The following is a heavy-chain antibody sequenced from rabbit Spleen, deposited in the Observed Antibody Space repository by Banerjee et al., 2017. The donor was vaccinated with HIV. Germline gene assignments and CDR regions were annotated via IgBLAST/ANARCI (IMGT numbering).Heavy chain of an antibody. CDR2: IYTGDGST. CDR1: GIDFTSYYY. D-gene: IGHD4-2*01. CDR3: ARNYANAFDP. J-gene: IGHJ2*01. Sequence: QEQLVESGGDLVKPGASLTLTCTASGIDFTSYYYMCWVRQAPGKGLEWIGCIYTGDGSTYYASWVNGRFTMSKTSSTTVTLQMTSLTGADTATYFCARNYANAFDPWGQGTLVTVS. V-gene: IGHV1S45*01.